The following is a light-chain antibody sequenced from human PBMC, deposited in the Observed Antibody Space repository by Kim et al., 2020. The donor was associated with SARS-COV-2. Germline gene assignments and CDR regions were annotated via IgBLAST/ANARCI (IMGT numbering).Light chain of an antibody. Sequence: VTLPCASGTGTGTRGYDPTWFQRKPGQPPRALIYSVRNRHSWTPARFSGSLLGGKAVLTVSGVQPEDEADYYCLLYYGGANLVFGGGTQLTVL. CDR3: LLYYGGANLV. V-gene: IGLV7-43*01. CDR1: TGTGTRGYD. CDR2: SVR. J-gene: IGLJ2*01.